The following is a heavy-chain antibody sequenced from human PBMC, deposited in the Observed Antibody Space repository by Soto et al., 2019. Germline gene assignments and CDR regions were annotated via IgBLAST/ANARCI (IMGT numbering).Heavy chain of an antibody. CDR2: IKEDGGGK. J-gene: IGHJ4*02. V-gene: IGHV3-7*01. CDR1: GFTLRNYW. D-gene: IGHD3-16*02. CDR3: ARDGYGYNSLDN. Sequence: EVQLVESGGGSVQPGGSLRLSCATSGFTLRNYWMVWVRQAPGKGLEWVANIKEDGGGKYFGDSVRGLFTVSRDNAKNSLYLQMNNLRAEDTAVYYCARDGYGYNSLDNWGQGTLVTVSS.